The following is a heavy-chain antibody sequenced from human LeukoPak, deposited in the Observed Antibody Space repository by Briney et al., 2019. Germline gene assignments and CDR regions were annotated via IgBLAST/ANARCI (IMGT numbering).Heavy chain of an antibody. D-gene: IGHD2/OR15-2a*01. CDR2: IWYDGSKE. CDR3: ASNLPAPDV. Sequence: GGSLRLSCAASGFSFSDFGMHWVRQAPGKGLEWVAMIWYDGSKEYYMESVKGRFTISRDNSKNTLHLQMNSLRVEDTAVYYCASNLPAPDVWGQGTTVTVSS. CDR1: GFSFSDFG. V-gene: IGHV3-30*02. J-gene: IGHJ6*02.